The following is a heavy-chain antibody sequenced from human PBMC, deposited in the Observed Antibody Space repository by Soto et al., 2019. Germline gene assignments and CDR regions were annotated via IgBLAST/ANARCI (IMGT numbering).Heavy chain of an antibody. CDR2: ISYDGSNK. CDR1: GFTFSSYA. V-gene: IGHV3-30-3*01. CDR3: ARGRTKWLVFIGGFDY. D-gene: IGHD6-19*01. Sequence: QVQLVESGGGVVQPGRSLRLSCAASGFTFSSYAMHWVRQAPGKGLEWVAVISYDGSNKYYADSVKGRFTISRDNSKNKLYLQMNSLRAEDTAVYYCARGRTKWLVFIGGFDYWGQGTLVTVSS. J-gene: IGHJ4*02.